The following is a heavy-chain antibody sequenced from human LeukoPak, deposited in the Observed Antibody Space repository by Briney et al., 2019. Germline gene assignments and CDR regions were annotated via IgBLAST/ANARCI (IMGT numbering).Heavy chain of an antibody. J-gene: IGHJ4*02. CDR3: ARSGYSGYDLDY. D-gene: IGHD5-12*01. CDR2: IGTAGDT. CDR1: GFTFSSYD. Sequence: GGSLRLSCAASGFTFSSYDMHWVRQATGKGLEWVSAIGTAGDTYYPGSVKGRFTISRENAKNSLYLQMNSLRAGDTAVYYCARSGYSGYDLDYWGQGTLVTVSS. V-gene: IGHV3-13*01.